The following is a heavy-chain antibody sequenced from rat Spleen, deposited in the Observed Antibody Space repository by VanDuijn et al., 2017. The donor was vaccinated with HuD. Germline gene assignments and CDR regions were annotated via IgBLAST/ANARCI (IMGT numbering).Heavy chain of an antibody. CDR2: IRSGGGGT. Sequence: EVQLVESGGGLVQPGRSLKLSCAASGFTFSSFPMAWVRQAPKKGPEWVASIRSGGGGTYYPDSVKGRFTISRDNAKSTLYLQMDSLRSEDTASYYCARLGTEAIGNWFSYWGQGTLVTVSS. CDR3: ARLGTEAIGNWFSY. D-gene: IGHD1-11*01. J-gene: IGHJ3*01. CDR1: GFTFSSFP. V-gene: IGHV5-25*01.